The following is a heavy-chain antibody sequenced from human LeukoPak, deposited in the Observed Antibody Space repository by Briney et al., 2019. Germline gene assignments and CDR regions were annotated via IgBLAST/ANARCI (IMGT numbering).Heavy chain of an antibody. CDR2: ISGSGGST. D-gene: IGHD3-22*01. V-gene: IGHV3-23*01. J-gene: IGHJ4*02. CDR3: AKVHYYDSSGYYWEDY. CDR1: GFTFSSYA. Sequence: PGGSLRLSCAASGFTFSSYAMSWVRQAPGKGLEWVSAISGSGGSTYYADSVKGRLTISRDNSKNTLYLQMNSLRAEDTAVYYCAKVHYYDSSGYYWEDYWGQGTLVTVSS.